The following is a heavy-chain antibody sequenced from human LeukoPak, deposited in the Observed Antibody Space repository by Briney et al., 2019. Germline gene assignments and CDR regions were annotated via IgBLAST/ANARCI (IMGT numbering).Heavy chain of an antibody. CDR2: IYTSGST. V-gene: IGHV4-61*02. Sequence: SETLSLTCTVPGGSISSGSYYWSWIRQPAGKGLEWIGRIYTSGSTNYNPSLKSRVTISVETSKNQFSLKLSSVTAADTAVYYCARAWFGELFYYMDVWGKGTTVTVSS. CDR1: GGSISSGSYY. J-gene: IGHJ6*03. CDR3: ARAWFGELFYYMDV. D-gene: IGHD3-10*01.